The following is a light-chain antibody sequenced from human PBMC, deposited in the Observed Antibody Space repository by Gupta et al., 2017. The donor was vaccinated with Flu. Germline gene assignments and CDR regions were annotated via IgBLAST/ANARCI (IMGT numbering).Light chain of an antibody. Sequence: GQTAKITCGGSYIGSKRVYGYQQKPGQAPVLVLYDDSDRPSGIPERFSGSNSGTTATLTISRVEAGDEADYYCQVWDSSSDHQVFGGGTKLTVL. CDR1: YIGSKR. CDR3: QVWDSSSDHQV. J-gene: IGLJ2*01. V-gene: IGLV3-21*02. CDR2: DDS.